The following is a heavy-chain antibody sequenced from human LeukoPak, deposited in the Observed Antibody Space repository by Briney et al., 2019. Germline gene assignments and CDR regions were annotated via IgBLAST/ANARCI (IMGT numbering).Heavy chain of an antibody. V-gene: IGHV3-74*01. J-gene: IGHJ4*02. CDR1: GFTFSNW. D-gene: IGHD2/OR15-2a*01. Sequence: GGSLRLSSAASGFTFSNWMHWVRQAPGKGLVWVSRINSDGSGADYADSVKGRFTISRDNAKNTLYLQMNSLRAEDTAVYYCGSFGVIWEIDYWGQGTLVTVSS. CDR2: INSDGSGA. CDR3: GSFGVIWEIDY.